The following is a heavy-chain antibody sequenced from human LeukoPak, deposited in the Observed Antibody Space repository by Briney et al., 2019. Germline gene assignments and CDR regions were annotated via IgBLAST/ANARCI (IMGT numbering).Heavy chain of an antibody. CDR3: TRARVVTVPGTADYYFYMDV. D-gene: IGHD6-19*01. V-gene: IGHV3-21*01. J-gene: IGHJ6*03. Sequence: PGGSLTLSCAASGFTFNTYAMNWVRQAPGKGLEWVSSMTTIRTLMYYAASVKGRFTVSRDNAKNSLYLQMNSLRAEDTAVYYCTRARVVTVPGTADYYFYMDVWGRGTTVTVSS. CDR2: MTTIRTLM. CDR1: GFTFNTYA.